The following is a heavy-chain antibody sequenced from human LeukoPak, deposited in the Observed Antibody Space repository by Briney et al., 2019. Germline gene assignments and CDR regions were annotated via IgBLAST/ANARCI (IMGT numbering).Heavy chain of an antibody. V-gene: IGHV3-23*01. J-gene: IGHJ2*01. D-gene: IGHD6-13*01. CDR1: RFTFSSYA. Sequence: AGGSLRLSCAASRFTFSSYAMSWVRQAPGKGLEWVSTISGRGDSTYYPDSVKGRFTISRDNSRNTLYLQMNTLRAEDTAVYYCAKAIAAPVWYFDLWGRGTLVTVSS. CDR2: ISGRGDST. CDR3: AKAIAAPVWYFDL.